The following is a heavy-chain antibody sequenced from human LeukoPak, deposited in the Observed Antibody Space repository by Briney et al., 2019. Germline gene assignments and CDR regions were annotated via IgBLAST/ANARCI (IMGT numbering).Heavy chain of an antibody. D-gene: IGHD3-22*01. Sequence: GGSLRLSCAASGFTFDDYAMHWVRQAPGKGLEWVPGISWDSGSIGYADSVKSRFTISRDNAKNSLYLQMNSLRAEDTALYYCANGRKPYYYDSHFDYWGQGTLVTVSS. J-gene: IGHJ4*02. CDR3: ANGRKPYYYDSHFDY. CDR2: ISWDSGSI. V-gene: IGHV3-9*01. CDR1: GFTFDDYA.